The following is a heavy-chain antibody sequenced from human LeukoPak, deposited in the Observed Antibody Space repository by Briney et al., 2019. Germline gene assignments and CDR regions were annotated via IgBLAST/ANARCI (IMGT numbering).Heavy chain of an antibody. D-gene: IGHD3-10*01. V-gene: IGHV3-23*01. CDR3: AKSWGTVLWFGELLPFDY. Sequence: GGSLRLSCAASGFTFSSYAMSWVRQAPGKGLEWVSAISGSGGSTYYADSVKGRFTISRDNSKNTLYLQMNSLRAEDTAVYYCAKSWGTVLWFGELLPFDYWGQGTLVTVSS. CDR2: ISGSGGST. CDR1: GFTFSSYA. J-gene: IGHJ4*02.